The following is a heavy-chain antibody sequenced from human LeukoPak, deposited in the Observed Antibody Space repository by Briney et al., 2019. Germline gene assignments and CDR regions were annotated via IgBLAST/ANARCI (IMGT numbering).Heavy chain of an antibody. Sequence: VSVKVSCKASGYTFTGYYMHWVRQAPGQGLEWMGWINPNSGGTNYAQKFQGRDTMTRDTSISTAYMELSRLRSDDTAVYYCARDRAIAARDYYYYGMDVWGQGTTVTVSS. CDR2: INPNSGGT. CDR1: GYTFTGYY. D-gene: IGHD6-6*01. CDR3: ARDRAIAARDYYYYGMDV. J-gene: IGHJ6*02. V-gene: IGHV1-2*02.